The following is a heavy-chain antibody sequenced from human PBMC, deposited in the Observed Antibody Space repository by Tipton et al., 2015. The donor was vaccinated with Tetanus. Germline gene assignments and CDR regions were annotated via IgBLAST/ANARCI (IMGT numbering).Heavy chain of an antibody. CDR2: ITWNSGST. CDR1: GFTFDDYA. CDR3: AKDETSGWSAFDY. J-gene: IGHJ4*02. V-gene: IGHV3-9*01. D-gene: IGHD6-19*01. Sequence: SLRLSCVASGFTFDDYAMHWVRQAPGKGLDWVSGITWNSGSTAYADSVKGRFTISRDNAKNSLYLQINSLRAEDTALYYCAKDETSGWSAFDYWGQGTLVTVSS.